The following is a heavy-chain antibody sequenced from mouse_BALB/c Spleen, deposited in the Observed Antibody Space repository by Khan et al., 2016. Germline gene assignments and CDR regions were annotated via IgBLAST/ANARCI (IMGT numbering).Heavy chain of an antibody. V-gene: IGHV3-2*02. J-gene: IGHJ1*01. CDR2: ISYSGST. Sequence: EVQLQESGPGLVKPSQSLSLTCTVTGYSITSDYAWNWIRQFPGNKLEWMGYISYSGSTSYNPSLKSRISITRDTSKNQFFLQLNSSTAEDTATSYRANAPPRVYFDYWGAGTPVTVSS. CDR3: ANAPPRVYFDY. CDR1: GYSITSDYA.